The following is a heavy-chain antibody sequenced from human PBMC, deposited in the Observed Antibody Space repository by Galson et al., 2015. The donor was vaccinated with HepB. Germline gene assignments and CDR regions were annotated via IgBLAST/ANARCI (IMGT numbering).Heavy chain of an antibody. V-gene: IGHV3-48*03. J-gene: IGHJ6*02. CDR3: AREGRWLVPPYGMDV. D-gene: IGHD6-19*01. CDR1: GFTFSSYE. CDR2: ISSSGSTI. Sequence: SLRLSCAASGFTFSSYEMNWVRQAPGKGLEWVSYISSSGSTIYYADSVKGRFTISRDNAKNSLYLQMNSLRAEDTAVYYCAREGRWLVPPYGMDVWGQGTTVTVSS.